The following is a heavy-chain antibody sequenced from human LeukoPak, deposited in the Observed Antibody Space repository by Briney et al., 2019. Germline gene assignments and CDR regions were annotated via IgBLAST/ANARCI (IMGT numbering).Heavy chain of an antibody. CDR2: IRSKAYGGTT. CDR3: TRCYGVYASRWFDP. V-gene: IGHV3-49*04. CDR1: GFTFGDSA. D-gene: IGHD4-17*01. J-gene: IGHJ5*02. Sequence: GGSLRLSCTASGFTFGDSAMSWVRQAPGKGLEWVGFIRSKAYGGTTEYAASVKGRFTIPRDDSKSITYLQMNSLKTEDTAVYYCTRCYGVYASRWFDPWGQGTLVTVSS.